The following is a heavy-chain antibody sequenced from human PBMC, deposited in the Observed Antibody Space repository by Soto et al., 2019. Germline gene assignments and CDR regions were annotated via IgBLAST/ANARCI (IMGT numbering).Heavy chain of an antibody. CDR3: ARVANYYDSSGHFDY. D-gene: IGHD3-22*01. CDR2: IIPIFGTA. Sequence: SVKVSCKASGGTFSSYAISWVRQAPGQGLEWMGGIIPIFGTANYAQKFQGRVTITADESTSTAYMELSSLRSEDTAVYYCARVANYYDSSGHFDYWGQGTLVTVSS. J-gene: IGHJ4*02. CDR1: GGTFSSYA. V-gene: IGHV1-69*13.